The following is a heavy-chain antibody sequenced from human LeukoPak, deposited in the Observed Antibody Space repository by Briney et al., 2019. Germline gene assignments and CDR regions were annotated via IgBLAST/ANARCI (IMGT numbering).Heavy chain of an antibody. CDR2: ISWDGGST. CDR1: GFTFAAYT. Sequence: PGGSLRLSCAASGFTFAAYTMHWVRQAPGKGLEWVSLISWDGGSTYYADSVKGRFTISRDNSKNSLYLQMNSLRTEDTALYYCAKDSDFWSGYSWGQGTLVTVSS. V-gene: IGHV3-43*01. D-gene: IGHD3-3*01. J-gene: IGHJ4*02. CDR3: AKDSDFWSGYS.